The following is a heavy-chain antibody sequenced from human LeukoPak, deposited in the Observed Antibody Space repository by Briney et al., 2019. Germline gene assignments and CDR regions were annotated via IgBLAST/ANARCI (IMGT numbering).Heavy chain of an antibody. Sequence: ASVKVSCKASGYTFTSYGIRWVRQAPGQGLEWMGWISAYNGNTNYAQKLQGRVTMTTDTSTSTAYMELRSLRSDDTAVYYCARGWGDYGDYFFGYWGQGTLVTVSS. CDR1: GYTFTSYG. D-gene: IGHD4-17*01. CDR3: ARGWGDYGDYFFGY. V-gene: IGHV1-18*01. CDR2: ISAYNGNT. J-gene: IGHJ4*02.